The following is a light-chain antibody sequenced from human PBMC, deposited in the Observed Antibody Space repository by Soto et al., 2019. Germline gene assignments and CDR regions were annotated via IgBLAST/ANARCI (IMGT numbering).Light chain of an antibody. CDR1: QSVSNN. CDR2: GAS. CDR3: QQYNDWPPYT. Sequence: EIVMTQSPATLSVSPGERATLSCRVSQSVSNNLAWFQQKPGQVPRLLIYGASTRASGIPARFSGSGSGTEFTLTISSLQSQDFAIYYCQQYNDWPPYTFGQGTKVDIK. V-gene: IGKV3-15*01. J-gene: IGKJ2*01.